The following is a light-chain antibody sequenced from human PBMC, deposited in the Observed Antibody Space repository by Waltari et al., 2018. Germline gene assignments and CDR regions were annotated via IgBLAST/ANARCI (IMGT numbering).Light chain of an antibody. Sequence: SYELTQPPSVSVSPGQTARIPCSGDAMPKPYAYWYQQKPGQPPLLVIYKDSERPSGIPERFSGSSSGTTVTLTISGVQAEDEADYYCQSADSSGTIGVFGGGTKLTVL. V-gene: IGLV3-25*03. CDR2: KDS. CDR1: AMPKPY. J-gene: IGLJ2*01. CDR3: QSADSSGTIGV.